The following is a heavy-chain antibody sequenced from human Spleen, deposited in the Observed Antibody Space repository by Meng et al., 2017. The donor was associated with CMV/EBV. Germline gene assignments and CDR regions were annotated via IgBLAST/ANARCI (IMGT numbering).Heavy chain of an antibody. Sequence: LPCAVYGGSFSGYYWSWIRQPPGKGLEWIGEINHSGSTNYNPSLKSRVTISVDTSKNQFSLKLSSVTAADTAVYYCARGRGYSVNFDYWGQGTLVTVSS. V-gene: IGHV4-34*01. J-gene: IGHJ4*02. D-gene: IGHD6-13*01. CDR3: ARGRGYSVNFDY. CDR1: GGSFSGYY. CDR2: INHSGST.